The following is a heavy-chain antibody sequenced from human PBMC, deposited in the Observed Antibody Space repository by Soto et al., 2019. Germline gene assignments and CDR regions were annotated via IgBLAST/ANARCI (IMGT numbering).Heavy chain of an antibody. CDR2: MSYDGSNE. CDR3: AKDGSHNFDY. Sequence: QVQLVESGGGVVQPGRSLRLSCAASGFTFSHYAMHWVRQAPGKGLEWVPLMSYDGSNEYYADSVQGRFTISRDNSKNRLYLQMISRRAEDEAVYYCAKDGSHNFDYWGQGTLVTVSS. D-gene: IGHD1-26*01. CDR1: GFTFSHYA. J-gene: IGHJ4*02. V-gene: IGHV3-30*18.